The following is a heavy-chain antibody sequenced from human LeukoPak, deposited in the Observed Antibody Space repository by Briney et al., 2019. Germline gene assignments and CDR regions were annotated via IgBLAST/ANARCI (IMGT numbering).Heavy chain of an antibody. CDR2: IYHSGST. CDR1: GYSISSGYY. D-gene: IGHD1-26*01. V-gene: IGHV4-38-2*01. CDR3: ARRDSGSYYGLDY. J-gene: IGHJ4*02. Sequence: SETLSLTCAVSGYSISSGYYWGWIRQPPGKGLEWIGSIYHSGSTYYNLSLKSRVTISVDTSKNQFSLKLSSVTAADTAVYYCARRDSGSYYGLDYWGQGTLVTVPS.